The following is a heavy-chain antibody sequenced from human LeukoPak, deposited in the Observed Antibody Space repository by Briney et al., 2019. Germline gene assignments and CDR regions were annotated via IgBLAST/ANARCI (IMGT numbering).Heavy chain of an antibody. Sequence: ASVKVSCKASGYTFTSYGISWVRQAPGQGLEWMGWISAYNGNTNYAQKLQGRVTMTTDTSTSTAYMELSSLRSEDTAVYYCARPYTTVPQSEYGMDVWGQGTTVTVSS. J-gene: IGHJ6*02. D-gene: IGHD4-4*01. CDR2: ISAYNGNT. CDR3: ARPYTTVPQSEYGMDV. V-gene: IGHV1-18*01. CDR1: GYTFTSYG.